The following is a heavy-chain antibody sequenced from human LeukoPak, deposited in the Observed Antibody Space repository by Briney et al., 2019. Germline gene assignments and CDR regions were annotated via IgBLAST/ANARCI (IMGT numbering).Heavy chain of an antibody. CDR3: ASLTPYYYDSSGQPSNPSAHLDY. D-gene: IGHD3-22*01. CDR2: IYHSGST. V-gene: IGHV4-61*08. J-gene: IGHJ4*02. Sequence: SETLSLTCTVSGGSISSGGYYWSWIRQPPGRGLEWIGYIYHSGSTNYNPSLKSRVTISVDTSKNQFSLKLSSVTAADTAVYYCASLTPYYYDSSGQPSNPSAHLDYWGQGTLVTVSS. CDR1: GGSISSGGYY.